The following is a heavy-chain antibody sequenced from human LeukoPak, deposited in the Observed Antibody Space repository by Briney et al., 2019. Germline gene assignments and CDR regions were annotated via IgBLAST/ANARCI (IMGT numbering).Heavy chain of an antibody. CDR3: ARELTYYGDYEFDY. Sequence: GSLRLSCAASGFTFSSYAMHWVRQAPGKGQEWVAVISYDGSNKYYADSVKGRFTISRDNSKNTLYLQMNSLRAEDTAVYYCARELTYYGDYEFDYWGQGTLVTVSS. V-gene: IGHV3-30*04. J-gene: IGHJ4*02. D-gene: IGHD4-17*01. CDR2: ISYDGSNK. CDR1: GFTFSSYA.